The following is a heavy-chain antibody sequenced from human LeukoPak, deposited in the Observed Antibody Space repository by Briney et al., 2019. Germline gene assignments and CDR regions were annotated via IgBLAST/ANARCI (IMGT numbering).Heavy chain of an antibody. D-gene: IGHD1-26*01. Sequence: SGGSLRLSCAASGFTVSNNYMSWVRQAPGKGLEWVSVIYSGGNTYYADSVKGRFTISRDNAKNSLYLQMNSLRAEDTALYYCAKDISGSYHYFDYWGQGTLVTVSS. CDR1: GFTVSNNY. CDR2: IYSGGNT. CDR3: AKDISGSYHYFDY. J-gene: IGHJ4*02. V-gene: IGHV3-53*05.